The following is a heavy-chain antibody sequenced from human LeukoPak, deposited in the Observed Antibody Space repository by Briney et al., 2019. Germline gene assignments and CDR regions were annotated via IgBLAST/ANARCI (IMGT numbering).Heavy chain of an antibody. D-gene: IGHD1-1*01. Sequence: SVKVSCKASGGTFSSYAISWVRQAPGQGLEWMGRIIPILGIANYAQKFQGRVTMTTDTSTRTAYMELRSLRSDDTAVYYCARDRGGSTVWPDCWGQGTLVTVSS. CDR2: IIPILGIA. CDR1: GGTFSSYA. CDR3: ARDRGGSTVWPDC. J-gene: IGHJ4*02. V-gene: IGHV1-69*04.